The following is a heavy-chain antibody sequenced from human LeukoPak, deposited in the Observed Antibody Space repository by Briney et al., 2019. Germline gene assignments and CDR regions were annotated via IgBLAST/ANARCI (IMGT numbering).Heavy chain of an antibody. V-gene: IGHV3-7*01. J-gene: IGHJ4*02. CDR2: IKQDGSEK. CDR1: GFTFSSYW. Sequence: GGSLRLTCAGSGFTFSSYWMSWVRQAPGKGLEWVANIKQDGSEKYYVDSVKGRFTTSRDNAKNSLYLQMNSLRAEDTAVYYCARDLVGAMADYWGQGTLVTVST. D-gene: IGHD1-26*01. CDR3: ARDLVGAMADY.